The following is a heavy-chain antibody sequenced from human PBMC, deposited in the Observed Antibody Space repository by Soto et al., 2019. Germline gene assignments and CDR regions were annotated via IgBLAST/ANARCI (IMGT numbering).Heavy chain of an antibody. D-gene: IGHD3-10*01. CDR3: ARGKFGGFIDCVYYYGMDV. J-gene: IGHJ6*02. V-gene: IGHV1-8*01. CDR1: GYTFTSYD. CDR2: MNPNSGNT. Sequence: ASLKVSCKASGYTFTSYDINWVRQATGQGLEWMGWMNPNSGNTGYAQKFQGRVTMTRNTSISTAYMELSSLRSEDTAVYYCARGKFGGFIDCVYYYGMDVWGQGTTVTVSS.